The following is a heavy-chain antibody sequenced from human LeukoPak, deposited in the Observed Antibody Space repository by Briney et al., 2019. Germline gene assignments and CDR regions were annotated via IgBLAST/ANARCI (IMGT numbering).Heavy chain of an antibody. CDR1: GYTLTDFTTYG. CDR3: ARGYCSSTICYPYDY. J-gene: IGHJ4*02. CDR2: INAYHGNT. V-gene: IGHV1-18*01. D-gene: IGHD2-2*01. Sequence: ASVKVSCKASGYTLTDFTTYGFSRVRQAPGQGLEWMGWINAYHGNTNYAQRFQGRVTMTTNTSTNTAYMELRSLRSDDTAVYYCARGYCSSTICYPYDYWGQGTLVTVSS.